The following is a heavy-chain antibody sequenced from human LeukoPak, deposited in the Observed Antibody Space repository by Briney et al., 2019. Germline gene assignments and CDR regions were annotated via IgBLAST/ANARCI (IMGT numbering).Heavy chain of an antibody. J-gene: IGHJ4*02. Sequence: PSETLSLTCAVSGGSISSGGYSWSWIRQPPGKGLEWIGYIYHSGSTYYNPSLKSRVTISVDRSKNQFSLKLSSVTAADTAVYYCAAVGPKYYYDSSDNDYWGQGTLVTVSS. CDR3: AAVGPKYYYDSSDNDY. CDR1: GGSISSGGYS. D-gene: IGHD3-22*01. V-gene: IGHV4-30-2*01. CDR2: IYHSGST.